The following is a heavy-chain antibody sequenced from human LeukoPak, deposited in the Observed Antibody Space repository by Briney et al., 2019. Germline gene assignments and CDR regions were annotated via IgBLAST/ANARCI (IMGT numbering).Heavy chain of an antibody. Sequence: AGGCLSLSCTASGFSFSDYYMTWIRQAPGKGLEWVSHISSSGSTIYYAHSVEGRFTMSSDNAKNSLYLQMNSLRVEDTAVYYCARDPGFGVVTPIDSWGQGTPVTVSP. CDR3: ARDPGFGVVTPIDS. CDR1: GFSFSDYY. J-gene: IGHJ5*02. V-gene: IGHV3-11*01. CDR2: ISSSGSTI. D-gene: IGHD3-3*01.